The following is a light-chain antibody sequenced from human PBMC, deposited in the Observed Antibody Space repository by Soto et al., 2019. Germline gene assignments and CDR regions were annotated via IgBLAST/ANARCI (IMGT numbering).Light chain of an antibody. V-gene: IGKV1-5*01. CDR1: QGISVY. J-gene: IGKJ2*01. CDR3: HQYATSSPT. CDR2: GGS. Sequence: DIQMTQSPSTLSASVGDRVTITCRASQGISVYLAWYQQRPREAPKLLIYGGSSLESGVPSRFSGSGSGTEFTLTISSLQPIDFATYYCHQYATSSPTFGQGTKLEI.